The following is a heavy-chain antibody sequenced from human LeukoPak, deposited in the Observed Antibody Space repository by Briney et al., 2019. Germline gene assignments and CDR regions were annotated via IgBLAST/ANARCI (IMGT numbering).Heavy chain of an antibody. Sequence: KPSETLSLTCTVSGGSISSSSYYWGWTRQPPGKGLEWIGSIYYSGSTYYNPSLKSRVTISVDTSKNQFSLKLSSVTAADTAVYYCARRRSSRGHCSSTSCPTRGDNWFDPWGQGTLVTVSS. J-gene: IGHJ5*02. D-gene: IGHD2-2*01. CDR3: ARRRSSRGHCSSTSCPTRGDNWFDP. V-gene: IGHV4-39*01. CDR2: IYYSGST. CDR1: GGSISSSSYY.